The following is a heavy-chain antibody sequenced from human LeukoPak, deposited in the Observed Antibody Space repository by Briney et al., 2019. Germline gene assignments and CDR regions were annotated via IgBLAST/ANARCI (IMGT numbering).Heavy chain of an antibody. CDR2: INTDGSST. CDR3: ARVPYYYDSSGYFGY. Sequence: PGGSLRLSCAASGFTFSSYRMHWVRQAPGKGLVWVSRINTDGSSTSYADSVKGRFTISRDNAKNTLYLQMNSLRAEDTAVYYCARVPYYYDSSGYFGYWGQGTLVTVSS. D-gene: IGHD3-22*01. V-gene: IGHV3-74*01. J-gene: IGHJ4*02. CDR1: GFTFSSYR.